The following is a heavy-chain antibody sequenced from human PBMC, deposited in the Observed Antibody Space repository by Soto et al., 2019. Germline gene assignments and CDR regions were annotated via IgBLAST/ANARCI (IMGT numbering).Heavy chain of an antibody. J-gene: IGHJ4*02. V-gene: IGHV5-51*01. CDR1: GYSFTSYW. D-gene: IGHD3-9*01. CDR2: IYPGDSDT. Sequence: GESLKISCKGSGYSFTSYWIGWVRQMPGKGLEWMGIIYPGDSDTRYSPSFQGQVTISADKSISTAYLQWSSLKASDTAMYYCARLGPYDILTGYYPYWGQGTLVTVSS. CDR3: ARLGPYDILTGYYPY.